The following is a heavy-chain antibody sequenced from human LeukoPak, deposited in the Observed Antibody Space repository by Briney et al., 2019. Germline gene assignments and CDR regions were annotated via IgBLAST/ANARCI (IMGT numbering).Heavy chain of an antibody. CDR1: GYSVSSGYY. J-gene: IGHJ3*01. Sequence: SETLSLTCAVSGYSVSSGYYWGWIRQPPGKGLEWIGSIYHSGSTYYNPSLRSRVTISVDTSKNQFSLKLSSVTAADTAVYYCARDLNVEVSDVLWYDAFDLWGQGTMVTVSS. V-gene: IGHV4-38-2*02. CDR2: IYHSGST. D-gene: IGHD3-10*01. CDR3: ARDLNVEVSDVLWYDAFDL.